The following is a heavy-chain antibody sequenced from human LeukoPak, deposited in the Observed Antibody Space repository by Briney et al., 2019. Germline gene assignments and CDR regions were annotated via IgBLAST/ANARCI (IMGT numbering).Heavy chain of an antibody. CDR3: ARVQVLYDTKFDH. D-gene: IGHD3-22*01. CDR1: GGSFSGYY. Sequence: PSETLSLTCAVYGGSFSGYYWSWIRQPPGKGLEWIGEINHSGSTNYNPSLKSRVTISVDTSKNQFSLKLSSVTAADTAVYYCARVQVLYDTKFDHWGQGTLVTVSS. CDR2: INHSGST. V-gene: IGHV4-34*01. J-gene: IGHJ4*02.